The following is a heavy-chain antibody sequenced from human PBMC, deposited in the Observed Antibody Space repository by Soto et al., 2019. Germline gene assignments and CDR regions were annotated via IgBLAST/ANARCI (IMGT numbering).Heavy chain of an antibody. CDR3: GTHSGRNPVYIVMNV. J-gene: IGHJ6*02. V-gene: IGHV3-23*01. CDR2: ISSNSDVA. CDR1: GLPFSISA. Sequence: EVQVLESGGGLVRPGGSLRLSCVASGLPFSISAMNWVRQAPGKGLEWVSFISSNSDVAYYAASVEGRFTSSRDKSKNPLYLQMHSLRAEPTGVDYCGTHSGRNPVYIVMNVWGQGTTVTVSS. D-gene: IGHD1-26*01.